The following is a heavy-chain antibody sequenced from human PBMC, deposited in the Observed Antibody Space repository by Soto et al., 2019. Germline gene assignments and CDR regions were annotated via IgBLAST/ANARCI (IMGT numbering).Heavy chain of an antibody. Sequence: PSETLSLTCTVSGGSISSGGYYWSWIRQHPGKGLEWIGYIYYSGSTYYNPSLKSRVTISVDTSKNQFSLKLSSVTAADTAVYYCATSLVGGRTHFDYWGQGTLVTVSS. CDR1: GGSISSGGYY. V-gene: IGHV4-31*03. D-gene: IGHD2-15*01. J-gene: IGHJ4*02. CDR2: IYYSGST. CDR3: ATSLVGGRTHFDY.